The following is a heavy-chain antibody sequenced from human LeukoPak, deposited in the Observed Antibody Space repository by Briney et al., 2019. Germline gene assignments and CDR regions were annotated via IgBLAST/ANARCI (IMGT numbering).Heavy chain of an antibody. V-gene: IGHV1-69*02. D-gene: IGHD3-22*01. CDR1: GGTFTIHT. CDR2: IIPVVGT. CDR3: ANDDTSGNYQA. Sequence: SVKVSCKASGGTFTIHTITWVRQAPGQGLEWMGRIIPVVGTHYAQKFQGRVTITADKSTSTAYMELSSLRSDDTAVYYCANDDTSGNYQAWGQGTLVTVSS. J-gene: IGHJ4*02.